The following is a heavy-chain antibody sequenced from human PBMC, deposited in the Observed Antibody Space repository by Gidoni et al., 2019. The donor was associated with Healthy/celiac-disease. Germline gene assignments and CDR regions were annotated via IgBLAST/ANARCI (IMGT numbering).Heavy chain of an antibody. D-gene: IGHD2-2*03. CDR3: ARDFGYCSSTSCYGYFDY. CDR1: GFTFSSYA. V-gene: IGHV3-30-3*01. CDR2: ISYDGSNK. J-gene: IGHJ4*02. Sequence: QVQLVESGGGVVQPGRSLRLSCAASGFTFSSYAMHWVRQAPGKGLEWVAVISYDGSNKYYADSVKGRFTISRDNSKNTLYLQMNSLRAEDTAVYYCARDFGYCSSTSCYGYFDYWGQGTLVTVSS.